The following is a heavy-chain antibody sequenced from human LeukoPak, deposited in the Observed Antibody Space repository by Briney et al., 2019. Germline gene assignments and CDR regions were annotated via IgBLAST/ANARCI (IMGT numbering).Heavy chain of an antibody. D-gene: IGHD3-3*01. J-gene: IGHJ4*02. CDR3: ARGLGRITIFGVVITGYDY. CDR1: GGSISSSSYY. V-gene: IGHV4-39*07. Sequence: PSETLSLTCTASGGSISSSSYYWGWIRQPPGKGLEWIGSIYYSGSTYYNPSLKSRVTISVDTSKNQFSLKLSSVTAADTAVYYCARGLGRITIFGVVITGYDYWGQGTLVTVSS. CDR2: IYYSGST.